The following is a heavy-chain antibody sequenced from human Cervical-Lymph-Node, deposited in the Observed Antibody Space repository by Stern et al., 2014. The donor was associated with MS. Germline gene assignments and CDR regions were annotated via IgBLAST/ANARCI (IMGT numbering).Heavy chain of an antibody. V-gene: IGHV3-33*01. CDR3: AREGGNTAEYFQH. CDR2: IYYDGSNR. CDR1: GFTFSSRG. J-gene: IGHJ1*01. Sequence: QVQLGQSGGGVVQPGRSLRLSCAASGFTFSSRGMHWVRQAPGKGLEWLAIIYYDGSNRYYADSVKGRFTISRDNSKNTLYLQMNSLRAEDTAVYYCAREGGNTAEYFQHWGQGTLVTVSS. D-gene: IGHD4-23*01.